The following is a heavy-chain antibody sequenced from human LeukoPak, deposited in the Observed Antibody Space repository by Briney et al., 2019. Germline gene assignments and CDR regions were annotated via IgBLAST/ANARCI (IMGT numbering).Heavy chain of an antibody. CDR3: ARATRYYFDY. J-gene: IGHJ4*02. V-gene: IGHV3-53*01. CDR2: IYSGGST. Sequence: PGGSLRLSCAASGFTVSSNYMSWVRQAPGEGLEWVSVIYSGGSTYYADSVKGRFTISRDNSKNTLYLQMNSLRAEDTAVYYCARATRYYFDYWGQGTLVTVSS. CDR1: GFTVSSNY.